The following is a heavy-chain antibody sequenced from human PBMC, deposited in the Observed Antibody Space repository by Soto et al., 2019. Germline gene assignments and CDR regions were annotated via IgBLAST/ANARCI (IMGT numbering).Heavy chain of an antibody. CDR3: ARGYYGDYDYYYYGMDV. CDR1: GYTFTGYY. V-gene: IGHV1-2*04. J-gene: IGHJ6*02. D-gene: IGHD4-17*01. CDR2: INPNSGGT. Sequence: ASVKVSCKASGYTFTGYYMHWVRQAPGQGLEWMGWINPNSGGTNYAQKFQGWVTMTRDTPISTAYMELSRLRSDDTAVYYCARGYYGDYDYYYYGMDVWGQGTTVTVSS.